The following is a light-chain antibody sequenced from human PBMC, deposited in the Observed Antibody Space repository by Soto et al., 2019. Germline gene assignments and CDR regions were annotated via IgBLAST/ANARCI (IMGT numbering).Light chain of an antibody. CDR3: AAWDDSLSGLV. Sequence: QSVLTQPPSASGTPGQRVTIYGSGSSSNIGSNYVYWYQQLPGTAPKLLIYRNNQRPSGVPDRFSGSKSGTSASLAISGLRSEDEADYYCAAWDDSLSGLVFGGGTKLTVL. J-gene: IGLJ2*01. CDR2: RNN. V-gene: IGLV1-47*01. CDR1: SSNIGSNY.